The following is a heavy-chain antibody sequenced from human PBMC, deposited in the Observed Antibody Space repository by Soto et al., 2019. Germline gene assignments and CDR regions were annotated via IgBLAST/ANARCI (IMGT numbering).Heavy chain of an antibody. Sequence: SETLSLTCTVSGGSISSSSYYWGWIRQPPGKGLEWIGSIYYSGSTYYNPSLKSRVTISVDTSKNQFSLKLSSVTAADTAVYYCARLDYGDYEGIDYWGQGTLVTVSS. CDR3: ARLDYGDYEGIDY. CDR2: IYYSGST. V-gene: IGHV4-39*01. J-gene: IGHJ4*02. D-gene: IGHD4-17*01. CDR1: GGSISSSSYY.